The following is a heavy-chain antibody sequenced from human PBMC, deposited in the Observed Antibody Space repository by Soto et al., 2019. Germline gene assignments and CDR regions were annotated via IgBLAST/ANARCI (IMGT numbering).Heavy chain of an antibody. CDR1: GFTFDDYA. CDR3: AKDMSPGEDYIWGSYREVAFDI. CDR2: ISWNSGSI. Sequence: EVQLVESGGGLVQPGRSLRLSCAASGFTFDDYAMHWVRQAPGKGLEWVSGISWNSGSIGYADSVKGRFTISRDNAKNSLYLQMNSLRAEDTALYYCAKDMSPGEDYIWGSYREVAFDIWGQGTMVTVSS. D-gene: IGHD3-16*01. J-gene: IGHJ3*02. V-gene: IGHV3-9*01.